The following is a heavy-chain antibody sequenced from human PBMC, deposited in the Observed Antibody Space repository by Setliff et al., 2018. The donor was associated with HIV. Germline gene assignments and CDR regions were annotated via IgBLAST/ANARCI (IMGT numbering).Heavy chain of an antibody. CDR1: GFNFDGFA. CDR2: IGWDGGHI. Sequence: GGSLRLSCAASGFNFDGFAMNWVRQAPGKGLEWVSRIGWDGGHIDYANSVQGRFTISRDNAKNSLYWQMSSLRPEDTALYYCTRSGFRSGPADALDVWGQGTMVTVSS. CDR3: TRSGFRSGPADALDV. D-gene: IGHD3-3*01. J-gene: IGHJ3*01. V-gene: IGHV3-9*01.